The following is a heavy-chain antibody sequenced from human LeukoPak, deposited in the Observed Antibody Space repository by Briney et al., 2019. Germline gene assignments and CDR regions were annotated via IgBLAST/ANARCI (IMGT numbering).Heavy chain of an antibody. J-gene: IGHJ6*03. V-gene: IGHV1-3*03. CDR2: INAGNGNT. CDR3: ARDRGAAAGTLRGYYYYYMDV. CDR1: GYPFTSYA. D-gene: IGHD6-13*01. Sequence: ASVKLSCKASGYPFTSYAMHWVRQAPGQRLEWMGWINAGNGNTKYSQEFQGRVTITRDTSASTAYMELSSLRSEDMAVYYCARDRGAAAGTLRGYYYYYMDVWGKGTTVTVSS.